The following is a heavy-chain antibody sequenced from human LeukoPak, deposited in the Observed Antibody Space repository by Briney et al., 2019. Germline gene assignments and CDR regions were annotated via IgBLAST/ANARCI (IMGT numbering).Heavy chain of an antibody. CDR2: IFCSGST. Sequence: SETLSLTCTVSGGSISSYYWTWIRQHPGKGLEWIGYIFCSGSTDYNSSLKSRATISVDTSKNQFSLKLSSVTAADTAVYYCARRGYIYGFFDYWGQGTLVTVSS. CDR1: GGSISSYY. J-gene: IGHJ4*02. V-gene: IGHV4-59*06. CDR3: ARRGYIYGFFDY. D-gene: IGHD5-18*01.